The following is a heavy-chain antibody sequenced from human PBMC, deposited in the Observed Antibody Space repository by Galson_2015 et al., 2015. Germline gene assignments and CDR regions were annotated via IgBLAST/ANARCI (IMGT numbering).Heavy chain of an antibody. V-gene: IGHV1-58*01. J-gene: IGHJ4*02. Sequence: SVKVSCKASGFTFSRSAVQWVRQARGQRLEWIGWIVLGSGKTNYAQTFEERVAITRDMSTDTAYMELSSLTSEDTAVYYCAAMSPWVRYGDQDCWGQGTLVTVSS. CDR2: IVLGSGKT. CDR3: AAMSPWVRYGDQDC. D-gene: IGHD4-17*01. CDR1: GFTFSRSA.